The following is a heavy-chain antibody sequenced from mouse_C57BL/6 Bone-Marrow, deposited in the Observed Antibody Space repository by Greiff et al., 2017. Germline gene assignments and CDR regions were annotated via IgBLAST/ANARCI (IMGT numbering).Heavy chain of an antibody. V-gene: IGHV5-17*01. D-gene: IGHD5-5*01. J-gene: IGHJ4*01. CDR2: ISSGSSTI. Sequence: VQLVEPGGGLVKPGGSLKLSCAASGFTFSDYGMHWVRQAPEKGLEWVAYISSGSSTIYYADTVKGRFTISGDNAKNTLFLQMTSLRSEDTAMYYCARQDYPYAMDYWGQGTSVTVSS. CDR3: ARQDYPYAMDY. CDR1: GFTFSDYG.